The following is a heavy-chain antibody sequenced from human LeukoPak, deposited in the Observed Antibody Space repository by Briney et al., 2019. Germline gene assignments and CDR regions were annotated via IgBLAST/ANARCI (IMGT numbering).Heavy chain of an antibody. CDR1: GYSFTRYG. J-gene: IGHJ3*02. D-gene: IGHD2-2*01. CDR2: ISGYNGNT. V-gene: IGHV1-18*01. CDR3: ARARYCSSTRCYGPEDDAFDI. Sequence: ASVKASCTASGYSFTRYGISWVRQAPGQGLEWMVWISGYNGNTNYAQKFQGRVTMTTDTSTSTAYMELRSLRYDDTALYYCARARYCSSTRCYGPEDDAFDIWGQGTMVTVSS.